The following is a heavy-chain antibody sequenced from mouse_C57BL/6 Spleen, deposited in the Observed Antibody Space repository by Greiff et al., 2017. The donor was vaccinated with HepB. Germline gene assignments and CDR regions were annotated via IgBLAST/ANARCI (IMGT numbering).Heavy chain of an antibody. D-gene: IGHD2-5*01. CDR2: IDPSDSYT. J-gene: IGHJ4*01. CDR1: GYTFTSYW. Sequence: QVQLQQPGAELVMPGASVKLSCKASGYTFTSYWMHWVKQRPGQGLEWIGEIDPSDSYTNYNQKFKGKSTLTVDKSSSTAYMQLSSLTSEDSAVYDCARKGYSNYYAMDYWGQGTSVTVSS. V-gene: IGHV1-69*01. CDR3: ARKGYSNYYAMDY.